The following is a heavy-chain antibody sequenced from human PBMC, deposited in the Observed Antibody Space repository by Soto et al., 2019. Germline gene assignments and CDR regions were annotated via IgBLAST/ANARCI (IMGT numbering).Heavy chain of an antibody. CDR1: GFTFKRAW. CDR2: IKSGIDGEAT. V-gene: IGHV3-15*07. CDR3: STGLGTYYSRFDY. D-gene: IGHD3-10*01. Sequence: EVQLVESGGGLVKPGGSLTLSCAASGFTFKRAWMNWVRQAPGKGLEWVGRIKSGIDGEATDYGAPVKGRFTISRDDSRNTLSLKMNSLITEDTAIYYCSTGLGTYYSRFDYWGRGTLVTVSS. J-gene: IGHJ4*02.